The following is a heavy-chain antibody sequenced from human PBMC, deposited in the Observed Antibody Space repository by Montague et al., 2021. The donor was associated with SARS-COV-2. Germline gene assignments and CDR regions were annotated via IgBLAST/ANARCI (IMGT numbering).Heavy chain of an antibody. J-gene: IGHJ4*02. Sequence: SLRLSCAASGFDFSSYPMHWVRQAPGKGLEWVAVISYDGSNQYYVDSVKGRSTISRDNSKNTVFLQMSSLRADDTAVYYCVVALDIVVVAATMGFEHWGQGTLVTVSA. CDR1: GFDFSSYP. CDR2: ISYDGSNQ. D-gene: IGHD2-2*03. CDR3: VVALDIVVVAATMGFEH. V-gene: IGHV3-30-3*01.